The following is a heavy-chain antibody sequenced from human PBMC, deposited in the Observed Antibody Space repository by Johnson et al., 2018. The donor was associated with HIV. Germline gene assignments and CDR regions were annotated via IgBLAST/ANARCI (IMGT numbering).Heavy chain of an antibody. Sequence: VQLVESGGGLVQPGGSLRLSCAASGFTFSDHYMDWVRQAPGKGLEWVGRIKSKTDGGTTDYAAPVKGRFTISRDDSKNTLYLQMNSLRAEDAAVYYCAKPPSMGADAFDIWGQGTMVTVSS. CDR3: AKPPSMGADAFDI. D-gene: IGHD3-16*01. V-gene: IGHV3-15*05. J-gene: IGHJ3*02. CDR1: GFTFSDHY. CDR2: IKSKTDGGTT.